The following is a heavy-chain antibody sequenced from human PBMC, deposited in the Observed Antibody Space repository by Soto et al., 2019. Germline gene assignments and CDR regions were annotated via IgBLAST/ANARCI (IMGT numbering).Heavy chain of an antibody. J-gene: IGHJ3*02. CDR2: ITASADTT. CDR1: AFTFRSYA. V-gene: IGHV3-23*01. D-gene: IGHD2-2*01. CDR3: AKVRPLRDCTSTSCLGAFDI. Sequence: EEQLLESGGGLVRPGGSLRLSCAASAFTFRSYAMSWVRQAPGKGLEWVSAITASADTTYYADSVKGRLTISRDNSMNTLYLRMNSMRAEDTAVYYCAKVRPLRDCTSTSCLGAFDIWGQGTMVTGS.